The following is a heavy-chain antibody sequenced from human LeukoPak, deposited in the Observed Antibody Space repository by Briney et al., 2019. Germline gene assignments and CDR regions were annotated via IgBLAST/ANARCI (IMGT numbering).Heavy chain of an antibody. CDR1: GSTFSNYA. J-gene: IGHJ4*02. Sequence: GRSLRLSCAASGSTFSNYAINSVRHAPRKTLEWVSPVSGGGGSTYYADSVKGRFTISRDNSKNTLYLKMNSLRAEDTAVYYCAKGPLVPAATYYFAYWGQGTLVSVSS. CDR3: AKGPLVPAATYYFAY. CDR2: VSGGGGST. V-gene: IGHV3-23*01. D-gene: IGHD2-2*01.